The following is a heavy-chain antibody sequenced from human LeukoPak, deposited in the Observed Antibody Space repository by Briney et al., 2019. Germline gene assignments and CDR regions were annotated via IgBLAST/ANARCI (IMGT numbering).Heavy chain of an antibody. D-gene: IGHD6-13*01. CDR1: GFTFSSYS. Sequence: GGSLRLSCAASGFTFSSYSMNWVRQAPGKGLEWVSSISSSSSYVYYADSVKGRFTISRDNAKNSLYLQMNSLRAEDTAVYYCARDIAAAGDYWGQGTLVTVSS. CDR2: ISSSSSYV. CDR3: ARDIAAAGDY. J-gene: IGHJ4*02. V-gene: IGHV3-21*01.